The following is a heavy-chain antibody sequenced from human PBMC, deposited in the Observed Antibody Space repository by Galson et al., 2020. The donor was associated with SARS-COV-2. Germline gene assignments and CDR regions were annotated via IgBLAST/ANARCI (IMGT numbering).Heavy chain of an antibody. CDR2: IGADGRT. Sequence: GGSLRLSCAASGFTFSSHAMHWVRQLTGKGLDWVSGIGADGRTYYPDSVKGRFTIPRDNAKNSLHLQMNSLTAGDTAVYYCARDDDSSGMGAFDIWGRGTMVTVSS. CDR3: ARDDDSSGMGAFDI. D-gene: IGHD3-22*01. CDR1: GFTFSSHA. J-gene: IGHJ3*02. V-gene: IGHV3-13*01.